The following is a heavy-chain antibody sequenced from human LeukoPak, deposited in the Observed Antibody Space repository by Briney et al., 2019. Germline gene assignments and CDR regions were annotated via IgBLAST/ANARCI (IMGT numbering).Heavy chain of an antibody. Sequence: GRSLRLSCAASGFTFSSYAMHWVRQAPGKGLEWVAVISYDGSNKYYADSVKGRFTISRDNSKSTLYLQMNSLRAEDTAVYYCARSDFSGASGSYDYWGQGTLVTVSS. J-gene: IGHJ4*02. CDR3: ARSDFSGASGSYDY. CDR2: ISYDGSNK. V-gene: IGHV3-30-3*01. CDR1: GFTFSSYA. D-gene: IGHD1-26*01.